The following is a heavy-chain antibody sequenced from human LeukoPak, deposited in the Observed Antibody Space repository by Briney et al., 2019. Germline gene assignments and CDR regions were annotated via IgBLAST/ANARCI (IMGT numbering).Heavy chain of an antibody. CDR1: GYSISSGYY. CDR2: IYHSGST. Sequence: SETLSLTSAVSGYSISSGYYWGWIRQPPGKGLEWIGSIYHSGSTYYNPSLKSRVTISVDTSKNQFSLKLSSVTAADTAVYYCARQSEPPRRDIVVVPAAIYYFDYWGRGTLVTVSS. D-gene: IGHD2-2*01. J-gene: IGHJ4*02. V-gene: IGHV4-38-2*01. CDR3: ARQSEPPRRDIVVVPAAIYYFDY.